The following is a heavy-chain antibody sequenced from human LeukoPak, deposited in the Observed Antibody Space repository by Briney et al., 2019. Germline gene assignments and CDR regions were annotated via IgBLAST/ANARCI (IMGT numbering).Heavy chain of an antibody. D-gene: IGHD1-26*01. Sequence: ASVTVSCKASGYTFTIYDINWVRQAPGQGLEWMGWMNPNSGKTGYAQKFQGRVTMTRNTSISTDYMELSSLRSEYTAVYYCARAVGATPIDYWGQGTLVTVSS. CDR2: MNPNSGKT. CDR1: GYTFTIYD. CDR3: ARAVGATPIDY. V-gene: IGHV1-8*01. J-gene: IGHJ4*02.